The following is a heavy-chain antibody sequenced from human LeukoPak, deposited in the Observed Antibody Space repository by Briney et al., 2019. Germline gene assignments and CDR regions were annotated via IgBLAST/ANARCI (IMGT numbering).Heavy chain of an antibody. Sequence: PGGSLRLSCAASGFTFSDYYMSWIRQAPGKGLEWVSYISSSGSTIYYADFVKGRFTISRDNAKNSLYLQMNSLRAEDTAVYYCARGVTYYDFWSGFKGGTNWFDPWGQGTLVTVSS. CDR3: ARGVTYYDFWSGFKGGTNWFDP. D-gene: IGHD3-3*01. V-gene: IGHV3-11*01. CDR2: ISSSGSTI. CDR1: GFTFSDYY. J-gene: IGHJ5*02.